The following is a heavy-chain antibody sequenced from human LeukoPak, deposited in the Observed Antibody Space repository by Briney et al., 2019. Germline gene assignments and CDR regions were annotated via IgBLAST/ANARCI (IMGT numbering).Heavy chain of an antibody. CDR1: GYTFTSYG. Sequence: ASLKVSCKASGYTFTSYGSSWVRQAPEQENEWMGWISAYNGNTNYAQKLQDRVTMTTDTSTSTAYMELRSLRSDDTAVYYCARDMEQLTDFDYWGQGTLVTVSS. CDR3: ARDMEQLTDFDY. D-gene: IGHD6-6*01. V-gene: IGHV1-18*01. J-gene: IGHJ4*02. CDR2: ISAYNGNT.